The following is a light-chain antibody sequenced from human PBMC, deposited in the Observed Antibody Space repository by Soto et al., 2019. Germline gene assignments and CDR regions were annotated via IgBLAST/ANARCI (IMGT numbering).Light chain of an antibody. V-gene: IGKV3-20*01. CDR1: QSVSNNY. J-gene: IGKJ1*01. CDR2: AAS. Sequence: EIVLTQSPGTLSLSPGERATLSCRASQSVSNNYLAWYQQKPGQAPRLLIYAASSRAAGFPDRFSGSGSETDFTLTISRLEPEDFAVYYCQQYGGSPWTFGQGTKVDI. CDR3: QQYGGSPWT.